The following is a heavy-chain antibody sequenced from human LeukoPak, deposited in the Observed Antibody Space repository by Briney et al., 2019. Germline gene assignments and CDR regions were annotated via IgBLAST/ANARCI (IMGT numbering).Heavy chain of an antibody. Sequence: PGGSLRLSCAAYGFTFSSYSMNWVRQAPGKGLEWVSYISSSSSTIYYADSVKGRFTISRDNAKNSLYLQMNSLRAEDTAVYYCARDLRGGADYWGQGTLVTVSS. D-gene: IGHD3-10*01. V-gene: IGHV3-48*04. J-gene: IGHJ4*02. CDR2: ISSSSSTI. CDR3: ARDLRGGADY. CDR1: GFTFSSYS.